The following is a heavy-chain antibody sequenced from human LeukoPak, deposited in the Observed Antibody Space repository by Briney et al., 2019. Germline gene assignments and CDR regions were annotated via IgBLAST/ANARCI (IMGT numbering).Heavy chain of an antibody. V-gene: IGHV1-2*06. CDR1: GYTFTGYY. CDR2: INPNSGGT. CDR3: ARVTTSRGAALYY. D-gene: IGHD6-6*01. Sequence: GASVKVSCKASGYTFTGYYMHWVRQAPGQGLEWMGRINPNSGGTNYAQKFQGRVTMTRDTSISTAYMELSRLRSDDTAVYYCARVTTSRGAALYYWGQGTLVTVSS. J-gene: IGHJ4*02.